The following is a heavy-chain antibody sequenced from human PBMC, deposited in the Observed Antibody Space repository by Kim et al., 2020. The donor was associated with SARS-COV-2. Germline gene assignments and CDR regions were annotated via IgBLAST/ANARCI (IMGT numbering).Heavy chain of an antibody. CDR3: ARVYGDYDYYYYYGMDV. CDR1: GFTFSSYS. V-gene: IGHV3-21*01. Sequence: GGSLRLSCAASGFTFSSYSMNWVRQAPGKGLEWVSSISSSSSYIYYADSVKGRFTISRDNAKNSLYLQMNSLRAEDTAVYYCARVYGDYDYYYYYGMDVWGQGTTVTVSS. CDR2: ISSSSSYI. J-gene: IGHJ6*02. D-gene: IGHD4-17*01.